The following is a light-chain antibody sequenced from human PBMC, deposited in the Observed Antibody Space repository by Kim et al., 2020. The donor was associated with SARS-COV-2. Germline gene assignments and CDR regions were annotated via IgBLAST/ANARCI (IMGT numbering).Light chain of an antibody. J-gene: IGKJ4*01. V-gene: IGKV3-20*01. Sequence: FSPVETATLPCRAGQSVAANELAWIQQKPGQAPRFLFYRTSSRATGIPDRFSGSGSGTDFTLTISRLEPEDFAVYYCQRYFTAPLAVGGGTKMEI. CDR2: RTS. CDR3: QRYFTAPLA. CDR1: QSVAANE.